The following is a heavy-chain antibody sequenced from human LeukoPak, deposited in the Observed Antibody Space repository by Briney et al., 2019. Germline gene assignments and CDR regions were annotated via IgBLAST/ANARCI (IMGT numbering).Heavy chain of an antibody. D-gene: IGHD3-22*01. Sequence: GGSLRLSCAASGFTFSSYSMNWVRQAPGEGLEWVSSISSSSYIYYADSVKGRFTISRDNAKNSLYLQMNSLRAEDTAVYYCARAVYDSSGYSSWGQGTLVTVSS. J-gene: IGHJ4*02. CDR3: ARAVYDSSGYSS. CDR2: ISSSSYI. CDR1: GFTFSSYS. V-gene: IGHV3-21*01.